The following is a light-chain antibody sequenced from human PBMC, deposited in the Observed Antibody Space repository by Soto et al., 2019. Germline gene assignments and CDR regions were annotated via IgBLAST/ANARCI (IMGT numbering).Light chain of an antibody. Sequence: QSVLTQPPSVSAAPGQKVTISCSGSTSNIGTYSVSWYQQLPGTAPKLLIYDNSQRPSGIPDRFSGSKSGTSATLAITGRQTGDEADYYCGTWDSSLNGGVFGGGTKLTVL. CDR1: TSNIGTYS. CDR3: GTWDSSLNGGV. CDR2: DNS. V-gene: IGLV1-51*01. J-gene: IGLJ3*02.